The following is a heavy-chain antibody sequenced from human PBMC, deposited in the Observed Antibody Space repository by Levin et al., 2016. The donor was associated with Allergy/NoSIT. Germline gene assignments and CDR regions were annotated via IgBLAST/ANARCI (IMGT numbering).Heavy chain of an antibody. Sequence: GGSLRLSCAASGFTFSSYGMHWVRQAPGKGLEWVAVIWYDGSNKNYADSVKGRFTISRDTSKNTLYLQMNSLRADDTAVYYCARDRALFRTDTAMVYWGQGSLVTVSS. D-gene: IGHD5-18*01. CDR3: ARDRALFRTDTAMVY. CDR2: IWYDGSNK. CDR1: GFTFSSYG. V-gene: IGHV3-33*01. J-gene: IGHJ4*02.